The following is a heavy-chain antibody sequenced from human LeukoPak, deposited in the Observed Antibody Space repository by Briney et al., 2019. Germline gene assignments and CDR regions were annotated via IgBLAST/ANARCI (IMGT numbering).Heavy chain of an antibody. D-gene: IGHD3-3*01. CDR2: IYYSGST. CDR1: GGSISSGSYY. Sequence: SETLSLTCTVSGGSISSGSYYWGWIRQPPGKGLEWIGSIYYSGSTYYNPSLKSRITVSLDTSKNQFSLKLSSVTAADTAVYYCARDKTFEVVNFFDYWGQGTLATVSS. V-gene: IGHV4-39*07. CDR3: ARDKTFEVVNFFDY. J-gene: IGHJ4*02.